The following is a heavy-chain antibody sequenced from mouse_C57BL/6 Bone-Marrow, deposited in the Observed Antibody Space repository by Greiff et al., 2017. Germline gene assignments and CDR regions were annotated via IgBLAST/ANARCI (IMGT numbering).Heavy chain of an antibody. V-gene: IGHV1-12*01. Sequence: VQLQQSGAELVGPGASVEMSCKASCYPFTSYNMHWVKQTPRQGLEWIGAIYPGNGDTSYNQKFKGKATLTVDKSSSTAYMQLSSLTSEDSAVYFCARGLNWDVGFDYWGQGTTLTVSS. CDR2: IYPGNGDT. CDR3: ARGLNWDVGFDY. J-gene: IGHJ2*01. CDR1: CYPFTSYN. D-gene: IGHD4-1*01.